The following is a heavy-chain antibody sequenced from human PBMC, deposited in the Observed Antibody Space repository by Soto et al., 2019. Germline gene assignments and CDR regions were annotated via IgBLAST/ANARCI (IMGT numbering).Heavy chain of an antibody. CDR1: GGSFSGYY. CDR3: ARNYGGIVDY. V-gene: IGHV4-34*01. D-gene: IGHD4-17*01. J-gene: IGHJ4*02. CDR2: INHSGST. Sequence: QVQLQQWGAGLLKPSETLSLTCAVYGGSFSGYYWSWIRQPPGKGLEWIGEINHSGSTNYKPALKSRVTISVDTSKNQFSLKLSSVTAADTAVYYCARNYGGIVDYWGQGTLVTVSS.